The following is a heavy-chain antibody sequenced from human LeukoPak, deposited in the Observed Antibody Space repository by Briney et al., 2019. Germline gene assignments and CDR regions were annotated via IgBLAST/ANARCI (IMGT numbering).Heavy chain of an antibody. CDR2: INSAGSWT. J-gene: IGHJ4*02. V-gene: IGHV3-74*01. CDR1: VNYW. D-gene: IGHD2-2*01. Sequence: SGGSLRLSCAASVNYWKHWLRQAPGKGLVWVSHINSAGSWTSYADSVKGRFTISKDNAKNTVYLQMNNLRAEDTGVYYCVSFYETYWGRGTLVTVSS. CDR3: VSFYETY.